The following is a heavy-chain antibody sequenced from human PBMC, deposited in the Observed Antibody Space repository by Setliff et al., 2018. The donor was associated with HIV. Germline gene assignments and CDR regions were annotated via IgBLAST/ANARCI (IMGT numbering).Heavy chain of an antibody. CDR2: VRNKARTYTT. J-gene: IGHJ4*02. V-gene: IGHV3-72*01. Sequence: PGGSLRLSCAVSGFIFSDHYMDWVRQAPGKGLEWVGRVRNKARTYTTEYAASVQGRFTFSRDDSKNSLYLQMNSLKIEDTAVYFCGAFLGGYPYWGQGTLVTVSS. CDR3: GAFLGGYPY. CDR1: GFIFSDHY. D-gene: IGHD3-22*01.